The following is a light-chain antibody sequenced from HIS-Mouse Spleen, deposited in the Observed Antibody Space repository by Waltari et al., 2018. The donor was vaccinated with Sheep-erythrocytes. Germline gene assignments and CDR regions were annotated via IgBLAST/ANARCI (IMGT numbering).Light chain of an antibody. CDR2: AAS. CDR1: QGISSW. CDR3: QQANSFPIT. J-gene: IGKJ5*01. V-gene: IGKV1-12*01. Sequence: DIQMTQSPSSVSASVGARVTITCRVSQGISSWLVWYQQKPGKAPKLLIYAASSLQSGVPSRFSGSGSGTDFTLTISSLQPEDFATYYCQQANSFPITFGQGTRLEIK.